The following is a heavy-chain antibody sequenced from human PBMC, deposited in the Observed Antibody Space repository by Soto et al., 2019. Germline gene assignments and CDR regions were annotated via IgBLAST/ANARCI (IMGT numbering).Heavy chain of an antibody. D-gene: IGHD2-2*01. CDR1: GGSFSGYY. CDR2: INHSGST. CDR3: AREVSAAHPRFDY. V-gene: IGHV4-34*01. J-gene: IGHJ4*02. Sequence: SETLSLTCAVYGGSFSGYYWSWIRQPPGKGLEWIGEINHSGSTNYNPSLKSRVTISVDTSKNQFSLKLSSVTAADTAVYYCAREVSAAHPRFDYWGQGTLVTVS.